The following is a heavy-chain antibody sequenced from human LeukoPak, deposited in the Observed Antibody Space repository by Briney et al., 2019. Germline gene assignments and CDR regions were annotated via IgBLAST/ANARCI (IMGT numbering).Heavy chain of an antibody. CDR3: ARAPRCSVGNCIRSLDY. V-gene: IGHV4-30-4*01. J-gene: IGHJ4*02. CDR1: GGSITSCDYC. D-gene: IGHD2-15*01. Sequence: SQTLALTCTVSGGSITSCDYCWSWVRQPPGKGLEWVGYIHYSVSTYYYNPSLERRLTVTVDTSKDQFSLRLGSVTAADTAVYYCARAPRCSVGNCIRSLDYWGQGTPVRVSS. CDR2: IHYSVSTY.